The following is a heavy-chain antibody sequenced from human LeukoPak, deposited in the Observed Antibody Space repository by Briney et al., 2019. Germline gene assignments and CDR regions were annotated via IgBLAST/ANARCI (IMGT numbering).Heavy chain of an antibody. Sequence: GGSLRLSCAASGFTFSSYAMHWVRQAPGKGLEWVAVISYDGSNKYYADSVKGRFTISRDNSKNTLYLQMNSLRAEDTAVYYCARDSGGGQLVQGGYFDYWGQGTLVTVSS. V-gene: IGHV3-30-3*01. CDR3: ARDSGGGQLVQGGYFDY. D-gene: IGHD6-6*01. J-gene: IGHJ4*02. CDR2: ISYDGSNK. CDR1: GFTFSSYA.